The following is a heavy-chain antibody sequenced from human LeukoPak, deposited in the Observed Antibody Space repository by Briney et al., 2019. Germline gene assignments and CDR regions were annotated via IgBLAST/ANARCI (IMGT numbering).Heavy chain of an antibody. CDR3: GRGSLWEWLRLGY. CDR1: GFTFSSYA. CDR2: ISSNGGST. J-gene: IGHJ4*02. Sequence: GGSLRLSCAASGFTFSSYAMHWVRQAPGKGLEYVSAISSNGGSTYYANSVKGRFTISRDNSKNTLYLQMGSLRAEDMAVYYCGRGSLWEWLRLGYWGQGTLVTVSS. V-gene: IGHV3-64*01. D-gene: IGHD5-12*01.